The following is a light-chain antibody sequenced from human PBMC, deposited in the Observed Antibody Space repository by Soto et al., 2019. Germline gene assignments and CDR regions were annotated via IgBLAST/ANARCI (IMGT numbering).Light chain of an antibody. J-gene: IGKJ1*01. CDR2: QTS. V-gene: IGKV3-11*01. CDR1: QYINTR. Sequence: EIVFTQSPAPLSSFPGDRVTLSCRASQYINTRLAWYQHRPGQAPRLLIYQTSIRAAGIPARFSASGSGTDFTLTISDVQPEDFALYYCHQRQSWPRTFGQGTKVDIK. CDR3: HQRQSWPRT.